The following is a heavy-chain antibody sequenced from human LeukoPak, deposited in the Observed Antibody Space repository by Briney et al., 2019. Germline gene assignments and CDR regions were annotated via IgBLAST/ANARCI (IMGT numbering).Heavy chain of an antibody. CDR1: GLTVSSNY. CDR2: IYSVGST. D-gene: IGHD3-10*01. V-gene: IGHV3-66*01. J-gene: IGHJ5*02. Sequence: PGGSLRLSWAAAGLTVSSNYMNWVRQAPGKGLEWVSVIYSVGSTYYADSVKGRFTISRDNSKNTLYLQMNSLRAEDTAVYYCARGAYGSGSYGDNWFDPWGQGTLVTVSS. CDR3: ARGAYGSGSYGDNWFDP.